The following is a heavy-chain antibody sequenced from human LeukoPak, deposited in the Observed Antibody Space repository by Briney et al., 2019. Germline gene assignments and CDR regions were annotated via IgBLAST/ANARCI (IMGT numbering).Heavy chain of an antibody. V-gene: IGHV3-7*04. Sequence: GGSLRLSCAASGFTFSDYWMSWVRQAPGKGLEWVANIKQDGSEKQYVDSVKGRLTISRDNAKNSLYLQMNSLRGEDTAVYYCARARYGSGGYFFDFWGQGTLVTVSS. CDR1: GFTFSDYW. CDR3: ARARYGSGGYFFDF. D-gene: IGHD3-10*01. J-gene: IGHJ4*02. CDR2: IKQDGSEK.